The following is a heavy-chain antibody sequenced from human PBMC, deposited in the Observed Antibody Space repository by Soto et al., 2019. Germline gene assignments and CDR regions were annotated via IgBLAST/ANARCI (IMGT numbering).Heavy chain of an antibody. D-gene: IGHD4-17*01. CDR1: GFTFSSYW. CDR3: ARDDYAPSYYYYYYGMDV. J-gene: IGHJ6*02. CDR2: IKQDGSEK. Sequence: GGSLRLSCAASGFTFSSYWMSWVRQAPGKGLEWVANIKQDGSEKYYVDSVKGRFTISRDNAKNTLYLQMNSLRAEDTAVYYCARDDYAPSYYYYYYGMDVWGQGTTVTVSS. V-gene: IGHV3-7*01.